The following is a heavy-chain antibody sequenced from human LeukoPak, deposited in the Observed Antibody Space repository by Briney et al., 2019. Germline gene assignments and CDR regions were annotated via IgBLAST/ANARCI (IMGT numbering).Heavy chain of an antibody. Sequence: GGSLRLSCAASGFTFSSYGMHWVRQAPGKGLEWVAVISYDGSNKYYADSVEGRFTISRDNSKNTLYLQMNSLRAEDTAVYYCAKDNRGGNVAYYFDYWGQGTLVTVSS. D-gene: IGHD1-1*01. CDR1: GFTFSSYG. CDR2: ISYDGSNK. J-gene: IGHJ4*02. CDR3: AKDNRGGNVAYYFDY. V-gene: IGHV3-30*18.